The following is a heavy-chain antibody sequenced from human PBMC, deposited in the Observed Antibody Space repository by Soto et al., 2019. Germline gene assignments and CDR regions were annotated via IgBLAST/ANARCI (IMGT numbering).Heavy chain of an antibody. D-gene: IGHD4-4*01. V-gene: IGHV3-30*03. J-gene: IGHJ1*01. CDR1: GFIFSDYA. CDR3: TRDARPYSIYRGGGLGL. CDR2: VSSDGRQK. Sequence: QAQLVESGGGVVQPGRSLRLSCVLSGFIFSDYAMHWVRQTPGKGLEWVAIVSSDGRQKFYIDSVKGRFTISKEFSNNTLFLQVNSLRPEDSGTYFCTRDARPYSIYRGGGLGLWGQGTLVTVSS.